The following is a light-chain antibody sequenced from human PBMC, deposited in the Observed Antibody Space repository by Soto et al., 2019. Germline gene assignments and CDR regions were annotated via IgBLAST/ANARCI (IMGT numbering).Light chain of an antibody. J-gene: IGKJ5*01. CDR2: AAS. CDR1: QGISTL. Sequence: IVMTQSPPTLSVSPGERATLFCRASQGISTLLAWYQQKPGQAPRLLIYAASTRAAGIPARFSGSGSGTDFTLTISSLQSEDFAIYYCQQYYDWPITFGQGTRLEIK. CDR3: QQYYDWPIT. V-gene: IGKV3-15*01.